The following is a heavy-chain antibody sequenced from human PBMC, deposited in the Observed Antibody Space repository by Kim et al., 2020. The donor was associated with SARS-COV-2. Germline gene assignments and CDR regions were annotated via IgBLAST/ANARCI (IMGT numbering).Heavy chain of an antibody. J-gene: IGHJ4*01. CDR2: ITASGRDT. D-gene: IGHD1-1*01. CDR1: EFTFRVYA. CDR3: AKDVGSNTLDYFDS. Sequence: GGSLRLSCAASEFTFRVYAMNWVRQAPGKGLEWVSSITASGRDTYYSDSVKGRFSVSRDNSKDILYLQLNNLRGDDTAVYYCAKDVGSNTLDYFDSWG. V-gene: IGHV3-23*01.